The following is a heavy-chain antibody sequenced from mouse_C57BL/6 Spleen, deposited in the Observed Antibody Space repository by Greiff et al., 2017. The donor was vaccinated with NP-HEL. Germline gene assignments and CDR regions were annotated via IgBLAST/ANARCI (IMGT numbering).Heavy chain of an antibody. CDR2: INYDGSST. Sequence: EVHLVESEGGLVQPGSSMKLSCTASGFTFGDYYMAWVRQVPEKGLEWVANINYDGSSTYYLDSLKSRFIISRDNAKNILYLQMSSLKSEDTATYYCARVNSNYYFDYWGQGTTLTVSS. V-gene: IGHV5-16*01. CDR3: ARVNSNYYFDY. D-gene: IGHD2-5*01. CDR1: GFTFGDYY. J-gene: IGHJ2*01.